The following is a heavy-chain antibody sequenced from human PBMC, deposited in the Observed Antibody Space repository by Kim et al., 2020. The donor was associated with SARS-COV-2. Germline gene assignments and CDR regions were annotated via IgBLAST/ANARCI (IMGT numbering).Heavy chain of an antibody. Sequence: GGSLRLSCAASGFTVTSTHMTWIRQAPGRGLEWVSVIFRGGSTYYAASVQGRFTISRDYYKNTMSLQMNSLRAEDTAIYYCARDTVGDGYSFFDYGGQGTLVSAS. D-gene: IGHD4-4*01. J-gene: IGHJ4*02. CDR3: ARDTVGDGYSFFDY. V-gene: IGHV3-53*01. CDR1: GFTVTSTH. CDR2: IFRGGST.